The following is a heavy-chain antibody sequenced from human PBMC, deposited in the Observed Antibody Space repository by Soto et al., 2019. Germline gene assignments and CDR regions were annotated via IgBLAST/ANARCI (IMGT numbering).Heavy chain of an antibody. CDR3: ARHGYSGYDWPFDY. CDR1: GYTFTDYW. J-gene: IGHJ4*02. D-gene: IGHD5-12*01. CDR2: IYPGDSDT. Sequence: PGESLKISCKGSGYTFTDYWIGWVRQLPGKGLEWMGIIYPGDSDTRYSPSFQGQVTISADKSISTAYLQWSSLKASDTAIYYCARHGYSGYDWPFDYWGQGTLVTVSS. V-gene: IGHV5-51*01.